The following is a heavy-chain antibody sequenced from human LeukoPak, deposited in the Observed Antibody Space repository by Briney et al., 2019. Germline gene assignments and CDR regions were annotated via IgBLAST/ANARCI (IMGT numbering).Heavy chain of an antibody. J-gene: IGHJ4*02. CDR2: ISWNSGTI. CDR1: GFTFDDYA. D-gene: IGHD6-13*01. Sequence: GGSLRLSCAASGFTFDDYAMHWVRQAPGKGLEWVSGISWNSGTIGYADSVKGRFTISRDNAKHSLYLEMNSLRAEDTAVYYCARDGIAAVDFDYWGQGILVTVSS. CDR3: ARDGIAAVDFDY. V-gene: IGHV3-9*01.